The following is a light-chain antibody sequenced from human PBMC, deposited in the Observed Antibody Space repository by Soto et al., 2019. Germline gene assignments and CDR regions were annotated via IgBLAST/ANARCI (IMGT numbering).Light chain of an antibody. J-gene: IGKJ4*01. Sequence: IVWTQSPSTLSLSPGEVATLSCNVSQSLTSGYLAWYQQKPGQAPRILIYAASSRAPGIPDRFSGSGSGTDFTLTISSLEPEDFAVYYCQQRSNWPLTFGGGSKVDIK. CDR1: QSLTSGY. V-gene: IGKV3D-20*02. CDR3: QQRSNWPLT. CDR2: AAS.